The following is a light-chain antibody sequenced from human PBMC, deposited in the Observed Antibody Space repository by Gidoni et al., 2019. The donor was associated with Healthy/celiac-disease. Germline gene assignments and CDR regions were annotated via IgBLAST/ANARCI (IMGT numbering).Light chain of an antibody. CDR3: QQYNNWPWT. CDR1: QSVSSD. CDR2: GAS. Sequence: EIVMTQSPATLSVSPGERATLSCRASQSVSSDLAWYQQKPGQAPRLLIYGASTRANGIPARFSGSGSETEFTLTISSLQSEDFAVYYCQQYNNWPWTFGQXTKVEIK. J-gene: IGKJ1*01. V-gene: IGKV3-15*01.